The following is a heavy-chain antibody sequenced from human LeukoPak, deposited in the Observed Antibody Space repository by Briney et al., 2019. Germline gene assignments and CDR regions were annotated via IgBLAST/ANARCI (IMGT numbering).Heavy chain of an antibody. CDR1: GFTFNSYA. V-gene: IGHV3-23*01. D-gene: IGHD3-22*01. J-gene: IGHJ4*02. CDR2: ISGSGGST. CDR3: AKERGWYYYDSPDY. Sequence: GGSLRLSCAASGFTFNSYAMSCVRHAPGKGLEWVSAISGSGGSTYYADSVKGRFAISRDNSKNTLYLQMNSLRAEDTAVYYCAKERGWYYYDSPDYWGQGTLVTVSS.